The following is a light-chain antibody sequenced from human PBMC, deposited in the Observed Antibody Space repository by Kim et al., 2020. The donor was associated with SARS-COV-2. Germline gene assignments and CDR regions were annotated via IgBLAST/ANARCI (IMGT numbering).Light chain of an antibody. J-gene: IGKJ4*01. Sequence: LSPGERATLSCRASQSVRSNYLAWYQQKAGQAPRLLMFGASTRATGIPDRFSGSGSGTDFTLTISRLEPEDFAVYYCQQYAGSRLTFGGGTKLEIK. CDR2: GAS. CDR1: QSVRSNY. V-gene: IGKV3-20*01. CDR3: QQYAGSRLT.